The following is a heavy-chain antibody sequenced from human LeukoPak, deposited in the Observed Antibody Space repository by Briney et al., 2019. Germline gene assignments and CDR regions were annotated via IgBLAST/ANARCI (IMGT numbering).Heavy chain of an antibody. CDR1: GGSISSYY. CDR2: IYYSGNT. D-gene: IGHD3-10*01. CDR3: ARHGRGYYNGMDV. Sequence: SETLSLTCTVSGGSISSYYWSWIRQPPGKGLEWIGYIYYSGNTNYNPSLKSRVIISVDTSKSQFSLKVSSVTAADTAVYYCARHGRGYYNGMDVWGQGTTVTVSS. J-gene: IGHJ6*02. V-gene: IGHV4-59*08.